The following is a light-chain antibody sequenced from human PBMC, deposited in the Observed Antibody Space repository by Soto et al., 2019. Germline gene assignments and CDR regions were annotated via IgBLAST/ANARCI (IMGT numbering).Light chain of an antibody. J-gene: IGKJ1*01. Sequence: IHMTQSPSSLSTSVGDRVTITCRASQGITSDVAWYQQKPGKAPKLLIYAASSLQSGVPSRFSGSESGTEFTLTISSLQPDDFATYYCQQYNTFSTFGQGTKVDIK. CDR1: QGITSD. CDR3: QQYNTFST. V-gene: IGKV1-17*01. CDR2: AAS.